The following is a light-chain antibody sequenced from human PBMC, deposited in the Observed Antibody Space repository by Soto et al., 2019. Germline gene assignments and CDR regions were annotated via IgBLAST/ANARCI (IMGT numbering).Light chain of an antibody. CDR1: SRDIGTSNR. CDR3: YSFTGLSTSLFV. V-gene: IGLV2-23*02. CDR2: EVT. Sequence: QSLLTQPASVSGSPGQSSTISCTGTSRDIGTSNRVSWYQQYPGKAPKLMIYEVTKRPSGISYRFSGSKSGNTASLTISGLQPEDEADYYWYSFTGLSTSLFVFGTGNKVTVL. J-gene: IGLJ1*01.